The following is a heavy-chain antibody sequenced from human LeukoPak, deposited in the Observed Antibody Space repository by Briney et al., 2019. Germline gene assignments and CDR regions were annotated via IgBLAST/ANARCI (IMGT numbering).Heavy chain of an antibody. CDR1: GFTFSSYA. D-gene: IGHD4-17*01. CDR3: VKRRRTGDYAYDF. Sequence: PGGSLRLSCSASGFTFSSYAMHWVRQAPGKGLQYVSALTNSGDYTHYADSVKGRFTISRDNSKNTLYLQMSSLTEEDTAVYYCVKRRRTGDYAYDFWGQGTLVTVSS. CDR2: LTNSGDYT. J-gene: IGHJ4*02. V-gene: IGHV3-64D*08.